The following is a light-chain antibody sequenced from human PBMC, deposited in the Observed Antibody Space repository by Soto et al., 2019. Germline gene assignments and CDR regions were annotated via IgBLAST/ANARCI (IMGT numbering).Light chain of an antibody. CDR2: DAS. J-gene: IGKJ1*01. V-gene: IGKV1-5*01. CDR3: QEYNSYTWT. Sequence: DIQMTQSPSTLSASVGDRVTITCRASQSIRNWLAWYQQKPGKVPKLLIYDASSLASGVQSRFSGSGSGTEFTLTIRSLQTDDLASFDCQEYNSYTWTVGQGTKGDIK. CDR1: QSIRNW.